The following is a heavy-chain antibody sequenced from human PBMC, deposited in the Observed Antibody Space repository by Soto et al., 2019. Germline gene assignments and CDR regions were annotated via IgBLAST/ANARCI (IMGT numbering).Heavy chain of an antibody. CDR3: GYSSSWYYFDY. V-gene: IGHV3-30-3*01. D-gene: IGHD6-13*01. CDR2: ISYDGSNK. Sequence: QVQLVESGGGVVQPGRSLRLSCAASGFTFSSYAMHWVRQAPGKGLEWVAVISYDGSNKYYADSMKGRFTISRDNSKNTLYLQMNSLRAEDTAVYYCGYSSSWYYFDYWGQGTLVTVSS. J-gene: IGHJ4*02. CDR1: GFTFSSYA.